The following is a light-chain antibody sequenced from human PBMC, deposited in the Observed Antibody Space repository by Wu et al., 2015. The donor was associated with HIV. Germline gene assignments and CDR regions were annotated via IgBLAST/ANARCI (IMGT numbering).Light chain of an antibody. CDR3: QQRSNWPWT. Sequence: EIVLTQSPGTLSLSPGERATLSCRASQSVSSSYLAWYQQKPGQAPRLLIYEASNRATGIPARFSGSGSGTDFTLTISSLEPEDFAVYYCQQRSNWPWTFGRGTKVEIK. CDR1: QSVSSSY. V-gene: IGKV3D-20*02. J-gene: IGKJ1*01. CDR2: EAS.